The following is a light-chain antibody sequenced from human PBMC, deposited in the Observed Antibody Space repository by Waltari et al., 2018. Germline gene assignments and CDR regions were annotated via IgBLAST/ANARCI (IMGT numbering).Light chain of an antibody. CDR2: YTS. V-gene: IGKV3-20*01. Sequence: DIVLTQSPGTLSLSPGERATLSCRASQSLASNSLAWYHQKPGQPPRLLIYYTSSRATGIPDRFSGSGSETDFTLTISGREPEDLAVYYCQQYRSPPWTFGQGTKVEIK. CDR1: QSLASNS. CDR3: QQYRSPPWT. J-gene: IGKJ1*01.